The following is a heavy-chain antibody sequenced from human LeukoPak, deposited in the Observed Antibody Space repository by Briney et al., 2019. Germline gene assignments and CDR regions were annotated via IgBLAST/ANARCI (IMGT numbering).Heavy chain of an antibody. CDR3: AKDKGGIAVAGNFDY. J-gene: IGHJ4*02. D-gene: IGHD6-19*01. V-gene: IGHV3-23*01. CDR1: VFTFSSYA. Sequence: PPGGSLRLSCAASVFTFSSYAMSGLRQAPGEGLEGGSAMSGSGGSTYYAASVKGRFTISRDNSKNTLYLQITSLRAEDTAVYYCAKDKGGIAVAGNFDYWGQGTLVTVSS. CDR2: MSGSGGST.